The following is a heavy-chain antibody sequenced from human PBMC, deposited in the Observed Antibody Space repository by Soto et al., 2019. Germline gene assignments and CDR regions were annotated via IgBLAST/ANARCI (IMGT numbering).Heavy chain of an antibody. CDR3: ARRYGGGFDY. CDR2: IYYSGST. Sequence: QVQLQESGPGLVKPSETLSLTCTVSGGSISSYYWRWIRQPPGKGLEWIGYIYYSGSTNYNPSLKSRVTISVDTSKNQFSLKLSSVTAADTAVYYCARRYGGGFDYWGQGTLVTVSS. CDR1: GGSISSYY. D-gene: IGHD2-15*01. V-gene: IGHV4-59*08. J-gene: IGHJ4*02.